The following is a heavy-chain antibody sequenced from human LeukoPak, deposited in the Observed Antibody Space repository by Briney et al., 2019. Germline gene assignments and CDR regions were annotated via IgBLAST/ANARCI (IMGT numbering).Heavy chain of an antibody. CDR2: IYHSGST. V-gene: IGHV4-38-2*02. D-gene: IGHD2-8*01. CDR3: ARTTIGLLDP. Sequence: SETLSLTCTVSGYSISSGYYWGWIRQPPGKGLEWIGSIYHSGSTYYNPSLKSRVTISVDTSKNQFSLKLSSVTAADTAVYYCARTTIGLLDPWGQGTLVTVSS. J-gene: IGHJ5*02. CDR1: GYSISSGYY.